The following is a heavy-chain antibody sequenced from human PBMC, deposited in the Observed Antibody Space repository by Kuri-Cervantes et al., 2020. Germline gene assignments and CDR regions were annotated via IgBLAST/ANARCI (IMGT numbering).Heavy chain of an antibody. CDR1: GFSLSARGMC. J-gene: IGHJ5*02. CDR2: IDWDDDK. CDR3: ARGIQPNWFDP. V-gene: IGHV2-70*20. Sequence: SGPTLVKPTQTLTLTCTFSGFSLSARGMCVTWVRQPPGKALEWLALIDWDDDKYYSTSLKTRLTISKDTSKNQVVLTMTNMDPVDTATYYRARGIQPNWFDPWGQGTLVTVSS. D-gene: IGHD5-18*01.